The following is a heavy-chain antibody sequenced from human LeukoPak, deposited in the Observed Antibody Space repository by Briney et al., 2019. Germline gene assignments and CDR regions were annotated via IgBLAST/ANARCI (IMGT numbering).Heavy chain of an antibody. CDR1: GGSFSGYY. Sequence: PSETLSLTCAVYGGSFSGYYWSWLRPPPGKGLEWIGEINHSGSTNHNPSLKSRVTISVDTSKNQFSLKPSSVTAADTAVYYCARLTTVTTGRVYWGQGTLVTVSS. D-gene: IGHD4-17*01. CDR3: ARLTTVTTGRVY. V-gene: IGHV4-34*01. CDR2: INHSGST. J-gene: IGHJ4*02.